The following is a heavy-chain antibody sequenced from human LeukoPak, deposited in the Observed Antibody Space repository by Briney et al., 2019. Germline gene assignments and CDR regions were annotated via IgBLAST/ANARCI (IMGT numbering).Heavy chain of an antibody. Sequence: GGSLRLSCAAAELTFSSYEMYWVRQAPGKGLEWVSYISGSGETIYYAYSVKGRFTISRDNANKSLYLRMSSLRVEDTAIYYCIPPAAGLRRTISTEYFQHWGQGALVTVSS. CDR2: ISGSGETI. J-gene: IGHJ1*01. CDR3: IPPAAGLRRTISTEYFQH. D-gene: IGHD6-13*01. CDR1: ELTFSSYE. V-gene: IGHV3-48*03.